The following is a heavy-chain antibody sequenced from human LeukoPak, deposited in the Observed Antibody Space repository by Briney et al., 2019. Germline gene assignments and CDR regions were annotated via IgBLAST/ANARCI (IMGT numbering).Heavy chain of an antibody. V-gene: IGHV3-23*01. D-gene: IGHD6-13*01. CDR2: ISGSGGST. J-gene: IGHJ6*02. Sequence: GGSLRLSCAASGFTFSSYAMSWVRQAPGKGLEWVSAISGSGGSTYYADSVKGRFTISRDNAKNSLYLQMNSLRAEDTAVYYCARPPPYSSSWYRGYYYGMDVWGQGTTVTVSS. CDR3: ARPPPYSSSWYRGYYYGMDV. CDR1: GFTFSSYA.